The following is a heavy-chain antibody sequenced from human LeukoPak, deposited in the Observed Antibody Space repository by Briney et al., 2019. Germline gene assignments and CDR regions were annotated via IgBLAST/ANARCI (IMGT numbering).Heavy chain of an antibody. J-gene: IGHJ4*02. CDR1: GFTFSSYA. CDR2: ISGSGGST. V-gene: IGHV3-23*01. CDR3: ANLDGSGSSRYFAY. D-gene: IGHD3-10*01. Sequence: GGSLRLSCAASGFTFSSYAMSWVRQAPGKGLEWVSTISGSGGSTYYADSVKGRFTISRDNSKNTVYLQMNSLRGEDTAVYYCANLDGSGSSRYFAYWGQGTLVTVSS.